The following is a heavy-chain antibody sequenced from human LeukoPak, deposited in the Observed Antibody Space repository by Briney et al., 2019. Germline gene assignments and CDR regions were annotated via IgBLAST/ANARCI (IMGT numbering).Heavy chain of an antibody. V-gene: IGHV4-59*01. D-gene: IGHD3-22*01. CDR3: ARQGGYSSDWFDP. CDR2: IYYSGST. J-gene: IGHJ5*02. CDR1: GGSISSYY. Sequence: PSETLSLTCTVSGGSISSYYWSWLRQPPGKGLEWIGYIYYSGSTNYNPSLKSRVTISVDTSKNQFSLKLSSVTAADTAVYYCARQGGYSSDWFDPWGQGTLVTVSS.